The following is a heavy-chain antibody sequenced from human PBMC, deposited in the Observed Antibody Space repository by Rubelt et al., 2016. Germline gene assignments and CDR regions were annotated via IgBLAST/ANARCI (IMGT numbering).Heavy chain of an antibody. CDR2: ISDGDSST. Sequence: LDSGGGWVQPGRSLRLSCEASGFTFSSYAISWVRQAPRKGPEWISSISDGDSSTKYADSVKGRFTISRVNSKNTLYLQMNSLRAEDTAVYYCAREGQYCSGGSCYYGDGDYWGQGTLVTVSS. V-gene: IGHV3-23*01. J-gene: IGHJ4*02. CDR1: GFTFSSYA. D-gene: IGHD2-15*01. CDR3: AREGQYCSGGSCYYGDGDY.